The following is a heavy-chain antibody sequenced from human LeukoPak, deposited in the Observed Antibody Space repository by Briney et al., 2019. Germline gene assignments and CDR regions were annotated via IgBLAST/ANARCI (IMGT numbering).Heavy chain of an antibody. D-gene: IGHD2-2*01. CDR2: INPSGGST. V-gene: IGHV1-46*01. CDR1: GYTFTSYY. CDR3: ARRRGYCSSTSCLTHYYYYMDV. Sequence: ASVKVSCKASGYTFTSYYMHWVRQAPGQGLEWMGIINPSGGSTSYAQKFQGRVTMTRDTSTSTVYMELSSLRSEDTAVYYCARRRGYCSSTSCLTHYYYYMDVWGKGTTVTVSS. J-gene: IGHJ6*03.